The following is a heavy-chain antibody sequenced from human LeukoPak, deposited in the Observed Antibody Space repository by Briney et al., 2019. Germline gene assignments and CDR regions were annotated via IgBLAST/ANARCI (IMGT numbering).Heavy chain of an antibody. J-gene: IGHJ1*01. Sequence: ASVKVSCKASGYTFTSYDINWVRQATGQGLEWMGWMNPNSGNTGYAQKFQGRVTMTRNTSISTAYMELSSLRSEDTAVYYCAKDLSWWAAADHWGQGALVTVAS. D-gene: IGHD2-15*01. CDR3: AKDLSWWAAADH. CDR2: MNPNSGNT. V-gene: IGHV1-8*01. CDR1: GYTFTSYD.